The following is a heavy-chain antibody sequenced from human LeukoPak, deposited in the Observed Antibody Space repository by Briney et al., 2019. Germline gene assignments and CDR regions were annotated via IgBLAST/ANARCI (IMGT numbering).Heavy chain of an antibody. CDR2: IIPVFGTS. D-gene: IGHD4-17*01. J-gene: IGHJ5*02. CDR3: ARGVDDYGDPRANWFDP. CDR1: GGTFSSYA. V-gene: IGHV1-69*13. Sequence: SVKVSCKASGGTFSSYAISWVRQAPGQGLEWMGGIIPVFGTSNYAQKFQGRVTITADESTRTAYMEPSSLRSEDTAVYYCARGVDDYGDPRANWFDPWGQGTLVTVSS.